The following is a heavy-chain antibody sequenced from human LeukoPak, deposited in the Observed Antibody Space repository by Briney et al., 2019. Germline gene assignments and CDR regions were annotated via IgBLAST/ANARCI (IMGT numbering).Heavy chain of an antibody. CDR2: IKQDGSEK. V-gene: IGHV3-7*01. J-gene: IGHJ6*03. D-gene: IGHD2-21*02. Sequence: GGSLRLSCAASGFTFSSYWMSWVRQAPGKGLEWVANIKQDGSEKYYVDSVKGRFTISRDNAKNSLYLQMNSLRAEDTAVYYCASRLGGGDYYYYYYMDVWGKGTTVTASS. CDR3: ASRLGGGDYYYYYYMDV. CDR1: GFTFSSYW.